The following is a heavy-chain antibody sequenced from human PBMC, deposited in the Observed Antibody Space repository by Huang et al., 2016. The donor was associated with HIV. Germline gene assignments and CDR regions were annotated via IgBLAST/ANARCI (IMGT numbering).Heavy chain of an antibody. Sequence: QVQLQESGPGLVKPSQTLSLTCSVSGGSISSGNYYWSWIRQPAGKRLEWIGHIDTSGTTIYNSSLKSRVTISVATSKNQFSLKLSSVTTADTAVYYCARLTGYSTFDIWGHGTVVTVSS. V-gene: IGHV4-61*09. J-gene: IGHJ3*02. CDR2: IDTSGTT. D-gene: IGHD3-9*01. CDR3: ARLTGYSTFDI. CDR1: GGSISSGNYY.